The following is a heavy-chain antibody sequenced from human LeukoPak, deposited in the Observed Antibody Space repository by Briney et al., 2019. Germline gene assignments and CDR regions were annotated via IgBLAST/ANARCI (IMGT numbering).Heavy chain of an antibody. CDR2: IYHSGST. V-gene: IGHV4-38-2*01. CDR3: ASQGSSGYSPFDY. CDR1: GYSISSGYY. Sequence: PSETLSLTCAVSGYSISSGYYWGWIRQPPGKGLEWIWSIYHSGSTYYNPSLKSRFTISVGTAKHQFSLKLSSVTAADTAVYYCASQGSSGYSPFDYWGQGTLVTVSS. D-gene: IGHD3-22*01. J-gene: IGHJ4*02.